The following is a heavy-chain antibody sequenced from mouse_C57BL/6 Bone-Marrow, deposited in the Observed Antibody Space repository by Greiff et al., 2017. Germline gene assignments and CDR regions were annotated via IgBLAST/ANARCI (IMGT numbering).Heavy chain of an antibody. CDR2: IYPGSGST. V-gene: IGHV1-55*01. CDR1: GYTFTSYW. CDR3: AREGIYYDYEGGFAY. J-gene: IGHJ3*01. D-gene: IGHD2-4*01. Sequence: VQLQQPGAELVKPGASVKMSCKASGYTFTSYWITWVKQRPGQGLEWIGDIYPGSGSTNYNEKFKSKATLTVDTSSSTAYMQLSSLTSEDSAVYCCAREGIYYDYEGGFAYWGQGTLVTVSA.